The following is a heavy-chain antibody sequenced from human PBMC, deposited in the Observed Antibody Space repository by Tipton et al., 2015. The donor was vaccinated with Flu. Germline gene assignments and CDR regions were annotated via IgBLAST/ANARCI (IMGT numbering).Heavy chain of an antibody. Sequence: TLSLTCTVSGGSIGSNTYYWGWIRQPPGKGLEWIASIYYSGNTYYNPSLRSRVTMSVDTSKSQFSLKLSSATAADTAVYYCARQAGYSSDYGANNWFDPWGQGTLVTVSS. CDR3: ARQAGYSSDYGANNWFDP. CDR2: IYYSGNT. D-gene: IGHD6-19*01. CDR1: GGSIGSNTYY. V-gene: IGHV4-39*01. J-gene: IGHJ5*02.